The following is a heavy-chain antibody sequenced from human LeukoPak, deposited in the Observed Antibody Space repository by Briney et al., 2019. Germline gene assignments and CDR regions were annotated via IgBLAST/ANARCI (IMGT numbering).Heavy chain of an antibody. J-gene: IGHJ4*02. Sequence: GESLKISCKGSGYSFTSYWIGWVRQMPGXGLEWMGIIYPGDSDTRYSPSFRGQVTISADKSISTAYLQWSSLKASDTAMYYCARYPDGSGSYFVYWGQGTLVTVSS. CDR2: IYPGDSDT. D-gene: IGHD3-10*01. CDR1: GYSFTSYW. CDR3: ARYPDGSGSYFVY. V-gene: IGHV5-51*01.